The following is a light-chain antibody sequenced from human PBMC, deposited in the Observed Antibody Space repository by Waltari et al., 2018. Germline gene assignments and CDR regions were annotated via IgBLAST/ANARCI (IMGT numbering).Light chain of an antibody. V-gene: IGLV2-11*01. CDR1: SSDVGSYNY. CDR2: DVS. Sequence: QSALTQPRSVSGSPGQSVTISCTGTSSDVGSYNYVSWYQKYPGKVPKLMIYDVSKRPSGVPDRFSGSKTGNTASLTISGLQAEDEADYYCCSYAGSDVVVGGGTKLTVL. CDR3: CSYAGSDVV. J-gene: IGLJ2*01.